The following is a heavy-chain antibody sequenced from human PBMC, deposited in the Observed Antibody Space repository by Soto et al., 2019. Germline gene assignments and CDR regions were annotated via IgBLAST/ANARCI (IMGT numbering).Heavy chain of an antibody. D-gene: IGHD3-3*01. V-gene: IGHV1-46*01. CDR3: ARGENTYYDFWSGYQLDY. Sequence: QVQLVQSGAEVKKPGASVKVSCKASGYTFTSYYMHWVRQAPGQGLEWMGIINPSGGSTSYAQKFQGSVTMTRDKSTSTVYMELSSLRSEDTDVYYCARGENTYYDFWSGYQLDYWGQGTLVTVSS. CDR2: INPSGGST. CDR1: GYTFTSYY. J-gene: IGHJ4*02.